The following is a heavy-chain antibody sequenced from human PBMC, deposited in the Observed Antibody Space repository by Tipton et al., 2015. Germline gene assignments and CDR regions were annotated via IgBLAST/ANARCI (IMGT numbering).Heavy chain of an antibody. CDR2: ISHSGNT. CDR3: ACQDYDSLTRDYQTVDY. CDR1: GYSISSGYY. V-gene: IGHV4-38-2*01. Sequence: PGLVKPSETLSLTCDVSGYSISSGYYWSWIRQPPGKGLEWIGSISHSGNTYYNPSLKSRVTMSRDTSKNQFSLKLTSVTAADTAVYYCACQDYDSLTRDYQTVDYWGQGTLVTVSS. J-gene: IGHJ4*02. D-gene: IGHD3-9*01.